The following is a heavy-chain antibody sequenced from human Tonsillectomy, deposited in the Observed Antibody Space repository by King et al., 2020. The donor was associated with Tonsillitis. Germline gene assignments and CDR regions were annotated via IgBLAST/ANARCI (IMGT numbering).Heavy chain of an antibody. V-gene: IGHV3-9*01. Sequence: QLVESGGGLVQPGRSLRLSCVVSGFTFDDYAMHWVRQAPGKGLEWGSGISWSSGSIGDANSVKGRFTISRDNAKNSLFLQMNRLIAEDTALYFCTKDCEPSMFCCFDSWGQGTLVTVSS. CDR3: TKDCEPSMFCCFDS. CDR1: GFTFDDYA. J-gene: IGHJ4*02. D-gene: IGHD3-10*02. CDR2: ISWSSGSI.